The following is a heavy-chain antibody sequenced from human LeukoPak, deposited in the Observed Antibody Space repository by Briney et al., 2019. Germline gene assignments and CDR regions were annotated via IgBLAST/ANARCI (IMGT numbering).Heavy chain of an antibody. CDR3: ARGHYQYSSDYMDV. V-gene: IGHV1-8*03. Sequence: ASVKVSCKASGYTFTSYDINWVRQATGQGLEWMGWMNPNSGNTGYAQKFQGRVTITRNTSISTAYMELSSLRSEDTAVYYCARGHYQYSSDYMDVWGKGTTVTVSS. J-gene: IGHJ6*03. CDR1: GYTFTSYD. CDR2: MNPNSGNT. D-gene: IGHD3-10*01.